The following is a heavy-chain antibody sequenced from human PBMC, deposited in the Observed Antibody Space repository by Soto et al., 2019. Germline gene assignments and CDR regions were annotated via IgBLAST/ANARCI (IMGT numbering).Heavy chain of an antibody. D-gene: IGHD6-6*01. V-gene: IGHV4-38-2*01. Sequence: SETLSLTCAVSGYSIRSGYFWGWIRQPPGRGLEWIGSMYHSGITYYNLSLKSRVTISVDTSKNQLSLKLSSATAADTAVYYCARSMYSTSAQLYYGMDVWGQGTTVTVSS. CDR3: ARSMYSTSAQLYYGMDV. CDR2: MYHSGIT. CDR1: GYSIRSGYF. J-gene: IGHJ6*02.